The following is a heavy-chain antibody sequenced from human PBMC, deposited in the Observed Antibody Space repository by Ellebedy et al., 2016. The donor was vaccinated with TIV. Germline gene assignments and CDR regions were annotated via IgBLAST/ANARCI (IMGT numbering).Heavy chain of an antibody. D-gene: IGHD6-13*01. V-gene: IGHV3-23*01. CDR1: EFTFSSFA. CDR3: AKDGAGSSSWYTEYFQH. Sequence: GGSLRLXXAASEFTFSSFAMHWVRQTPGKGLEWVSRISGSDSSTYYADSVKGRFTISRDNSKNTLYLQMNSLRAEDTAVYYCAKDGAGSSSWYTEYFQHWGQGTLVTVSS. J-gene: IGHJ1*01. CDR2: ISGSDSST.